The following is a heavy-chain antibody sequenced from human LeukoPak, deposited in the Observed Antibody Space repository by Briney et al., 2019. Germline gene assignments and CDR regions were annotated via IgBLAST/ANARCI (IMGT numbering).Heavy chain of an antibody. D-gene: IGHD3-16*02. CDR3: ARSYYDYVWGSYRFNWFDP. CDR1: GGTFSSYP. CDR2: IIPIFGTA. J-gene: IGHJ5*02. Sequence: SVKVSCKASGGTFSSYPISWVRQAPGQGLEWMGGIIPIFGTANYAQKFQGRVTITADKSTSTAYMELSSLRSEDTAVYYCARSYYDYVWGSYRFNWFDPWGQGTLVTVSS. V-gene: IGHV1-69*06.